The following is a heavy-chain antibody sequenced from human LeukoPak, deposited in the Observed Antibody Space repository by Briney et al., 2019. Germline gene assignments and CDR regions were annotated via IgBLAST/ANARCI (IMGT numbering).Heavy chain of an antibody. CDR3: ARAGSRFDFDY. Sequence: SETLSLTCTVSGGSISSYYWSWIRQPPGKGLEWIGYIYYSGSTDYNPSLKSRVTISVDTSKNQFSLKLSSVTAADTAVYYCARAGSRFDFDYWGQGTLVTVSS. J-gene: IGHJ4*02. V-gene: IGHV4-59*01. CDR1: GGSISSYY. D-gene: IGHD3-10*01. CDR2: IYYSGST.